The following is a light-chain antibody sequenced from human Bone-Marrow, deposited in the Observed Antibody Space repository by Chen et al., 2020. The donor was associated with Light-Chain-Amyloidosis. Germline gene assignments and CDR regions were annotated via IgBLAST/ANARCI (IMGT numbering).Light chain of an antibody. CDR2: DVS. CDR1: SSDIGDYNY. V-gene: IGLV2-11*01. Sequence: QSALTQPASVSGSPGQSITISCTGTSSDIGDYNYVSWYQQYPGKAPKLMIYDVSKRPSGVPDRFSASKSGNTASLTISGLQAEDEADYYCCSYAGIYWVFGGGTKLTVL. CDR3: CSYAGIYWV. J-gene: IGLJ3*02.